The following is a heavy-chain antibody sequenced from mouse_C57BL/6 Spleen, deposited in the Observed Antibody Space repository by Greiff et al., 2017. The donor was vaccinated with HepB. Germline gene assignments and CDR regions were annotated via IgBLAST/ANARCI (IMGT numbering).Heavy chain of an antibody. CDR3: ARVSYYAMDY. V-gene: IGHV3-6*01. CDR1: GYSITSGYY. Sequence: EVKVEESGPGLVKPSQSLSLTCSVTGYSITSGYYWNWIRQFPGNKLEWMGYISYDGSNNYNPSLKNRISITRDTSKNQFFLKLNSVTTEDTATYYCARVSYYAMDYWGQGTSVTVSS. J-gene: IGHJ4*01. CDR2: ISYDGSN.